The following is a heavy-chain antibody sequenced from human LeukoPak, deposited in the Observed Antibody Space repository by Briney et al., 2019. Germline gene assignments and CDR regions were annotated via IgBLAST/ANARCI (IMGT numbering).Heavy chain of an antibody. D-gene: IGHD1-26*01. CDR1: GFTFSGYW. J-gene: IGHJ3*02. CDR2: MKQDGSQT. Sequence: GGSLRLSCAASGFTFSGYWMSWVRQAPGKGLEWVANMKQDGSQTYYVDSVKGRFTISRDNAKNSLYLQMNSLRVEETAVYYCARDGMGGVKAFDIWGQGTMVTVSS. CDR3: ARDGMGGVKAFDI. V-gene: IGHV3-7*05.